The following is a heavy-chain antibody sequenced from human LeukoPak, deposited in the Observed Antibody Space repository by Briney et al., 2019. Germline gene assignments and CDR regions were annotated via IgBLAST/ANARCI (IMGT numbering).Heavy chain of an antibody. CDR3: ARDVVGDIVLMVYATDAFDI. D-gene: IGHD2-8*01. CDR2: IYYSGST. Sequence: SETLSLTCTVSGGSISSSSYYWGWIRQPPGKGLEWIGSIYYSGSTYYNPSLKSRVTISVDTSENQFSLKLSSVTAADTAVYYCARDVVGDIVLMVYATDAFDIWGQGTMVTVSS. V-gene: IGHV4-39*07. J-gene: IGHJ3*02. CDR1: GGSISSSSYY.